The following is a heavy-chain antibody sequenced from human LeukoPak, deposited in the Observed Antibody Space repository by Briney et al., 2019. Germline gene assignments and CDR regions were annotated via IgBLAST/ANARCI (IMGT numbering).Heavy chain of an antibody. CDR3: AGDSIAAAGTAFDY. Sequence: SETLSLTCTVSGGSITSYYWSWIRQPAGKGLEWIGYIYYSGSTNYNPSLKSRVTISVDTSKNQFSLKLSSVTAADTAVYYCAGDSIAAAGTAFDYWGQGTLVTVSS. J-gene: IGHJ4*02. CDR2: IYYSGST. V-gene: IGHV4-59*01. CDR1: GGSITSYY. D-gene: IGHD6-13*01.